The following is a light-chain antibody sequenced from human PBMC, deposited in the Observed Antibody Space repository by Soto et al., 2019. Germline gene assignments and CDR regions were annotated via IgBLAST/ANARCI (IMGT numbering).Light chain of an antibody. CDR2: AAS. J-gene: IGKJ4*01. Sequence: DIQMTQSPSVMSASVGDTVTITCRASQGINYYLAWFQHQPGKAPKRLIYAASDLESGVPSRFSGSGSGTEFTLTISSLQPEDFATYYCLQHSTYPATFGGGTKVEIK. V-gene: IGKV1-17*03. CDR1: QGINYY. CDR3: LQHSTYPAT.